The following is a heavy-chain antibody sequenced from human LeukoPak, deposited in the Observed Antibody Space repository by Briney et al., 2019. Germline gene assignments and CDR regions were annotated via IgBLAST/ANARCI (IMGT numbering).Heavy chain of an antibody. Sequence: SETLSLTCTVSGGSISSYYWSWIRQPPGQGLEWIGYIYYSGSTNYNPSLKSRVTISVDTSKNQFSLKLSPVTAADTAVYYCARLQYGGNSVGDFDYWGQGTLVTVSS. CDR1: GGSISSYY. J-gene: IGHJ4*02. CDR2: IYYSGST. D-gene: IGHD2-21*02. CDR3: ARLQYGGNSVGDFDY. V-gene: IGHV4-59*08.